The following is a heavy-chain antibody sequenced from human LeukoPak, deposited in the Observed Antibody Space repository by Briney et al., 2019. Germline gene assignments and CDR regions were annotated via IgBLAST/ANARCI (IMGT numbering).Heavy chain of an antibody. CDR1: GYTFTSYG. CDR3: ARDHEGYCSSTSCGNFDY. D-gene: IGHD2-2*01. CDR2: ISAYNGNT. Sequence: ASVKVFCKASGYTFTSYGISWVRQAPGQGLEWMGWISAYNGNTNYAQKLQGRVTMTTDTSTSTAYMELRSLRSDDTAVYYCARDHEGYCSSTSCGNFDYWGQGTLVTVSS. J-gene: IGHJ4*02. V-gene: IGHV1-18*01.